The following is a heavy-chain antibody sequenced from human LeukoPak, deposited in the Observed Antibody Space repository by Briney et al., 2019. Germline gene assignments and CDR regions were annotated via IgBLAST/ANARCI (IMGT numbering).Heavy chain of an antibody. CDR1: GGSISSSSYY. V-gene: IGHV4-39*01. CDR3: ARLVLDVWGSYRFDP. D-gene: IGHD3-16*02. Sequence: PSETLSLTCTVSGGSISSSSYYWGWIRQPPGKGLEWIGSIFYSGSTYYNPSLESRVTISVDTSKNQFSLKPTSVTAADTAVYYCARLVLDVWGSYRFDPWGQGTLVTVSS. CDR2: IFYSGST. J-gene: IGHJ5*02.